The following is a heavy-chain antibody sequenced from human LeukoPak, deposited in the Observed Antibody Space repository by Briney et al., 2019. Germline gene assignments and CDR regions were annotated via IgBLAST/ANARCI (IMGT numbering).Heavy chain of an antibody. D-gene: IGHD4-23*01. Sequence: ASVKVSCKASGYTFTGYYMHWVRQAPGQGLEWMGRINPNSGGTNYAQKFQGRVTMTRDTSISTAYMELSRLRSEDTAVCYCARDRHGGNSEAFFDYWGQGTLVTVSS. J-gene: IGHJ4*02. V-gene: IGHV1-2*06. CDR2: INPNSGGT. CDR3: ARDRHGGNSEAFFDY. CDR1: GYTFTGYY.